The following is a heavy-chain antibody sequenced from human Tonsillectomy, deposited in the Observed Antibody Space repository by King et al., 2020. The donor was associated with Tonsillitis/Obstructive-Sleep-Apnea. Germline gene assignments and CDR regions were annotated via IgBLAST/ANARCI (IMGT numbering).Heavy chain of an antibody. CDR1: GGSLSTYY. V-gene: IGHV4-59*01. CDR2: IYYTGST. Sequence: QLQESGPGLVKPSETLSLTCTVSGGSLSTYYWSWIRQPPGKGLEWIGYIYYTGSTNYNPSLKSRVTISVDTSKNQVSLKLSSVTAAETAVYYCARGYYYYYMDVWGKGTTVTVSS. J-gene: IGHJ6*03. CDR3: ARGYYYYYMDV.